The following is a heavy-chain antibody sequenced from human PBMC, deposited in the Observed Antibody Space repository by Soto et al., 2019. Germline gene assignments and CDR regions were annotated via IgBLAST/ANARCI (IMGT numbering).Heavy chain of an antibody. CDR2: IYHSGST. V-gene: IGHV4-4*02. J-gene: IGHJ6*02. D-gene: IGHD3-10*01. CDR1: GGSISSSNW. Sequence: QVQLQESGPGLVKPSGTLSLTCAVSGGSISSSNWWSWVRQPPGKGLEWIGEIYHSGSTNYNPSLKSRVTISVDKSKNQCSLQLSSVTAADTAVYYCALVRGVIPGYYYGMDVWGQGTTVTVSS. CDR3: ALVRGVIPGYYYGMDV.